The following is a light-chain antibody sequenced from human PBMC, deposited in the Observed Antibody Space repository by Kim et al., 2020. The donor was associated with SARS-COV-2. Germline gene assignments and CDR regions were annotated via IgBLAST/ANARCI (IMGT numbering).Light chain of an antibody. Sequence: QPVLTQSPSASASLGASVKLTCTLSSGHSSYAIAWHQQQPEKGPRFLMNLNNDGSHRKGDGIPDRFSGSSSGAERYLTISSLQSEDEADYYCQTWGTGTLVFGGGTQLTVL. J-gene: IGLJ2*01. CDR2: LNNDGSH. CDR1: SGHSSYA. CDR3: QTWGTGTLV. V-gene: IGLV4-69*01.